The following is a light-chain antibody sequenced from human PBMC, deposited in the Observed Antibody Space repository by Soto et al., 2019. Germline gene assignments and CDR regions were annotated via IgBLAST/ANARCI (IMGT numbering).Light chain of an antibody. CDR3: QQRGSWPWT. V-gene: IGKV3-11*01. CDR2: GES. Sequence: EIVLTQSPATLSLSPGERATLSCRASQSVSSYLGWYQQKPGQAPRLLIYGESYRAAGTPARFSGSGSGTDFTLTIGSLEPEDFAVYFCQQRGSWPWTFGQGTKVEIK. CDR1: QSVSSY. J-gene: IGKJ1*01.